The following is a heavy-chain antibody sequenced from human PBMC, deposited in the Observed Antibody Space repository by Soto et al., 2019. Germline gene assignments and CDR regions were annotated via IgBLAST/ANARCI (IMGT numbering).Heavy chain of an antibody. V-gene: IGHV6-1*01. CDR2: TYYRSKWDY. CDR3: PRLIGNSWLDS. D-gene: IGHD2-8*01. J-gene: IGHJ5*01. Sequence: SQTLSLTCAISGDSVSTNSATWDWIRQSPSRGLEWLGRTYYRSKWDYDYAASVKGRITINPDASNNQLSLQLDSVTPDDTAVYYCPRLIGNSWLDSWGQGTLVTVSS. CDR1: GDSVSTNSAT.